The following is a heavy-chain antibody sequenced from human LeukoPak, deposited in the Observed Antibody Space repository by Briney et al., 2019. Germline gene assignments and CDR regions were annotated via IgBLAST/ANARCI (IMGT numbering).Heavy chain of an antibody. V-gene: IGHV3-23*01. Sequence: GGSLGLSCAASGFTFSSYAMSWVRQAPGKGLEWVSAISGSGGSTYYADSVEGRFTISRDNSKNTLYLQMNSLRAEDTAVYYCAKDPRVWYGSGNSPFDYWGQGTLVTVSS. J-gene: IGHJ4*02. CDR1: GFTFSSYA. CDR3: AKDPRVWYGSGNSPFDY. CDR2: ISGSGGST. D-gene: IGHD3-10*01.